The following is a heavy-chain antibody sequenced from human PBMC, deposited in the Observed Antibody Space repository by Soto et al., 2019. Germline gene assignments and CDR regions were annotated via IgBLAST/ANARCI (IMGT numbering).Heavy chain of an antibody. J-gene: IGHJ4*02. CDR3: AGNSYVTGGGYCDY. Sequence: QVQLQESGPGLVKPSGTLSLTCAVSDGSMSRSNWWSWVRQPPGKGLEWIGEIYPSGNTNYNPSLKSRVTISVDKSKNQFSLKLSSVTAADTAVYYCAGNSYVTGGGYCDYWGQGRLVTVSS. CDR1: DGSMSRSNW. V-gene: IGHV4-4*02. CDR2: IYPSGNT. D-gene: IGHD2-8*02.